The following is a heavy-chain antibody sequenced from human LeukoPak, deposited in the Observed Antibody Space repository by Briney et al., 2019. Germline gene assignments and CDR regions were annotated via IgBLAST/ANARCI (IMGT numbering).Heavy chain of an antibody. Sequence: HPSETLSLTCNVSGVSISSSSYYWGWVRQAPGKGLEWVSYISSSGSTIYYADSVKGRFTISRDNAKNSLYLQMNSLRAEDTAVYYCAELGITMIGGVWGKGTTVTISS. CDR2: ISSSGSTI. D-gene: IGHD3-10*02. V-gene: IGHV3-48*03. J-gene: IGHJ6*04. CDR1: GVSISSSSYY. CDR3: AELGITMIGGV.